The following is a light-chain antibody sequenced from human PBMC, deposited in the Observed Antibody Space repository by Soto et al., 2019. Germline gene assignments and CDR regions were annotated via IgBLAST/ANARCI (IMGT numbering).Light chain of an antibody. CDR3: SSYTTSSTHVV. V-gene: IGLV2-14*03. CDR1: SSDIGGYNY. Sequence: QSALTQPASVSGSPGQSITISCTGSSSDIGGYNYVSWYQQHPGKAPKLIIYEVIDRPSGVXXXXXXXXXXXXASLTISGLQAEDEADYYCSSYTTSSTHVVFAGGTKVTVL. CDR2: EVI. J-gene: IGLJ2*01.